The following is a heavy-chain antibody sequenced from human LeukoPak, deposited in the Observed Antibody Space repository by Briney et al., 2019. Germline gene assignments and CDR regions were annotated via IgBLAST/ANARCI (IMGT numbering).Heavy chain of an antibody. Sequence: GGSLRLSCAASGFTFSSYGMHWVRQAPGKGLEWVAVIWYDGSNKYYADSVKGRFTISRDNSKNTLYLQMNSLRAEDTAVYYCARVSRIAYSSSWSLDFWGQGTLVTASS. D-gene: IGHD6-13*01. CDR2: IWYDGSNK. CDR3: ARVSRIAYSSSWSLDF. CDR1: GFTFSSYG. V-gene: IGHV3-33*01. J-gene: IGHJ4*02.